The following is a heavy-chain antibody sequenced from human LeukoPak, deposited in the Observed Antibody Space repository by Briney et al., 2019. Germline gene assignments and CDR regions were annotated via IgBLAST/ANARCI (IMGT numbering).Heavy chain of an antibody. CDR3: VYYYDSSGYQPDAFDI. CDR1: GGTFSSYA. Sequence: SVKVSCKASGGTFSSYAIGWVRQAPGQGLEWMGGIIPIFGTANYAQKFQGRVTITADESTSTAYMELSSLRSEDTAVYYCVYYYDSSGYQPDAFDIWGQGTMVTVSS. CDR2: IIPIFGTA. D-gene: IGHD3-22*01. V-gene: IGHV1-69*13. J-gene: IGHJ3*02.